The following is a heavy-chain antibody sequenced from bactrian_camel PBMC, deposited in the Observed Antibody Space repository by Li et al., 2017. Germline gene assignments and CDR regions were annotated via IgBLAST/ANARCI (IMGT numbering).Heavy chain of an antibody. D-gene: IGHD1*01. J-gene: IGHJ6*01. Sequence: VQLVESGGGSVQTGGSLRLSCAASGYTSSGYCMGWFRQAPGKEREGVAVIGSDGTTGYADLVKGRFTISKDNAKNTAYLQMNSLKPEDTGMYYCATSEGGHCWSTEIGPFGFWGQGTQVTVTS. CDR2: IGSDGTT. CDR1: GYTSSGYC. V-gene: IGHV3S67*01. CDR3: ATSEGGHCWSTEIGPFGF.